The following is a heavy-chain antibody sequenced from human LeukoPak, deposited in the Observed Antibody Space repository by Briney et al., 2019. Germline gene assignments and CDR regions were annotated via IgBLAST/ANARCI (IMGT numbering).Heavy chain of an antibody. D-gene: IGHD3-3*01. Sequence: KPSETLSLTCAAYGGSFSGYYWSWIRQPPGKGLEWIGEINHSGSTNYNPSLKSRVTISVDTSKNQFSLKLSSVTAADTAVYYCARVLYYDFWSGYYRIYAFDIWGQGTMVTVSS. V-gene: IGHV4-34*01. CDR1: GGSFSGYY. CDR2: INHSGST. CDR3: ARVLYYDFWSGYYRIYAFDI. J-gene: IGHJ3*02.